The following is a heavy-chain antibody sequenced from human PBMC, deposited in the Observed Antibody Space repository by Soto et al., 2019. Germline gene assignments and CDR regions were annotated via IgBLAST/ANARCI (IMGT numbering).Heavy chain of an antibody. CDR1: VGSFSVYY. CDR2: INHSGST. Sequence: LSLTCAVYVGSFSVYYLSCIRQPPGKGLEWIGEINHSGSTNYNPSLKSRVTISVDTSKNQFSLKLSSVTAADTAVYYCARGPRITMVRRWFDPWGQGTLVTVSS. D-gene: IGHD3-10*01. CDR3: ARGPRITMVRRWFDP. V-gene: IGHV4-34*01. J-gene: IGHJ5*02.